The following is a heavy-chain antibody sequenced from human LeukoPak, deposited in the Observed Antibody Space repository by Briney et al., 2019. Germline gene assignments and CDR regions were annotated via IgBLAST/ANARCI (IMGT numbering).Heavy chain of an antibody. Sequence: SETLSLTCTVSGGSISSYYWSWIRQPPGKGLEWIAYISDIGGINYNPSLKSRVTISLDTSKNQFSLKLSSVTAADTAVYYCARGRGGIVVVPAARYIYFDYWGQGTLVTVSS. CDR3: ARGRGGIVVVPAARYIYFDY. CDR2: ISDIGGI. J-gene: IGHJ4*02. D-gene: IGHD2-2*01. CDR1: GGSISSYY. V-gene: IGHV4-59*12.